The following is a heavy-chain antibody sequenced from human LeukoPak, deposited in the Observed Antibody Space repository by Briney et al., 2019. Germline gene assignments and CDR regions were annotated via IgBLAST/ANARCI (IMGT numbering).Heavy chain of an antibody. CDR1: GGSISSYY. CDR3: ASYYGSGSYYYYYYGMDV. J-gene: IGHJ6*02. D-gene: IGHD3-10*01. Sequence: SETLSLTCTVSGGSISSYYWSWIRQPPGKGLEWIGYIYYSGSTNYNPSLKSRVTISVDTSKNQFSLKLSSVTAEDTAVYYCASYYGSGSYYYYYYGMDVWGQGTTVTVSS. CDR2: IYYSGST. V-gene: IGHV4-59*01.